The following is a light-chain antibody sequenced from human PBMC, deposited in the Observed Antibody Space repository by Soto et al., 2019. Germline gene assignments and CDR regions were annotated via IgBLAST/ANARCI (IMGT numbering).Light chain of an antibody. CDR1: PSVSNS. CDR2: DAS. V-gene: IGKV3-11*01. J-gene: IGKJ1*01. Sequence: IVLTQSPATLSLSPGKRATLSCRASPSVSNSLAWYQHKPGQAPRLLIYDASNRATGVPTRFSGSGSGTEYALADSRLQPEDFATYYCLQHNSYPWTFGQETTV. CDR3: LQHNSYPWT.